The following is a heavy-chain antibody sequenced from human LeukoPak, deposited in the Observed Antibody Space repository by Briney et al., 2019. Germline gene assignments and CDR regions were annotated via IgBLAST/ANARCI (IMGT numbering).Heavy chain of an antibody. CDR3: GRLFDP. CDR1: GGAIISDNFY. V-gene: IGHV4-39*01. Sequence: SETLSLTCTVSGGAIISDNFYWGWVRQPPGKGLEWLGSINYSGTTYYNPSLRSRLSISVDTSRTQFVLRLNSVTAADTAVYSCGRLFDPWGQGILVTVSS. CDR2: INYSGTT. J-gene: IGHJ5*02.